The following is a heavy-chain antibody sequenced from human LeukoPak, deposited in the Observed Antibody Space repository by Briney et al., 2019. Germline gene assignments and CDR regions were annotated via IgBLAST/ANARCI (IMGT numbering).Heavy chain of an antibody. CDR2: ISWNSGSI. J-gene: IGHJ4*02. CDR1: GFTFDDYA. V-gene: IGHV3-9*01. Sequence: GRSLRLSCAASGFTFDDYAMHWVRQAPGKGLDWVSGISWNSGSIGYADSVKGRFTISRDNAKNSLYLQMNSLRAEDTALYYCAKDGIGYDSSGPYWGQGTLVTVSS. D-gene: IGHD3-22*01. CDR3: AKDGIGYDSSGPY.